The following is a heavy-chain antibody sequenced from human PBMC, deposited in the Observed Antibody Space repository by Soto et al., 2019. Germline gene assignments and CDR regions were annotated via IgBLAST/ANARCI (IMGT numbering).Heavy chain of an antibody. CDR2: ISDDGRNK. D-gene: IGHD3-22*01. V-gene: IGHV3-30*04. CDR1: GFTFNNYG. J-gene: IGHJ4*02. CDR3: AIMANYYDSSGYDWPDFDF. Sequence: QVQLVESGGGVVQPGRSLRLSCAASGFTFNNYGMHWVRQAPGKGLEWVAVISDDGRNKYYTDSMKGRFTVSRDNSKSTLYLEMNSMRAEDTAVYSCAIMANYYDSSGYDWPDFDFWGQGTLVSVSS.